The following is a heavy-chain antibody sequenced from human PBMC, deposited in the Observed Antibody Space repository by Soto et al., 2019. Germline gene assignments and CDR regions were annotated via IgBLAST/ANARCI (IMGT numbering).Heavy chain of an antibody. CDR2: IYYSGST. CDR3: ARFGYSSSWYEPYYYCMDG. J-gene: IGHJ6*02. V-gene: IGHV4-61*01. D-gene: IGHD6-13*01. CDR1: GDSVSSGTSF. Sequence: PRQTMSHTCTVSGDSVSSGTSFRSWIRQPPGKGLGWIGYIYYSGSTNYNPSLKSRVPISVDTSKNQFSLKLSSVTAADTAVYYCARFGYSSSWYEPYYYCMDGWCQWTTVTVS.